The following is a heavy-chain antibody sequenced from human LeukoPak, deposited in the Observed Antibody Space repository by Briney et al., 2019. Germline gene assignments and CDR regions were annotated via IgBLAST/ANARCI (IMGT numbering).Heavy chain of an antibody. D-gene: IGHD5/OR15-5a*01. CDR1: GYTFTSYG. CDR3: AWTLYDASSFDY. V-gene: IGHV1-18*01. J-gene: IGHJ4*02. CDR2: ISAYNGNT. Sequence: ASVKVSCKASGYTFTSYGISWVRQAPGQGLEWMGWISAYNGNTNYAQKLQGRVTMTTDTSTSTAYMELRSLRSDDTAVYYCAWTLYDASSFDYWGQGTLVTVSS.